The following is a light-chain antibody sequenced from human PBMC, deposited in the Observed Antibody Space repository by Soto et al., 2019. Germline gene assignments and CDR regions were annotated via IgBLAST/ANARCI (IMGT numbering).Light chain of an antibody. CDR3: QTWGTDVV. CDR1: SGHNTYA. Sequence: QPVLTQSPSASASLGASVKLTCTLISGHNTYAIAWHQQQPEKGPRYLMKVNSDGSHIKGDGTPDRFSGSSSGAERYLTISGLQSEDEADYYCQTWGTDVVFGGGTKLTVL. J-gene: IGLJ2*01. V-gene: IGLV4-69*01. CDR2: VNSDGSH.